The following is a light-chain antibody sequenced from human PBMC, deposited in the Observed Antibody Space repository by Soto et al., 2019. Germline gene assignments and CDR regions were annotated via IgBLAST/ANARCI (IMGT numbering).Light chain of an antibody. Sequence: DIVLTQSPLFLPVTPGEPASLSCRSSQSLLGSGGHNYLDWYVQKPGQSPQFVIFLGSHRPSGVTYRFSGSGSVKSFTLKISRVEAEDVGVYFCMQALQTPQTFGQGTMVEIK. J-gene: IGKJ1*01. CDR2: LGS. CDR1: QSLLGSGGHNY. V-gene: IGKV2-28*01. CDR3: MQALQTPQT.